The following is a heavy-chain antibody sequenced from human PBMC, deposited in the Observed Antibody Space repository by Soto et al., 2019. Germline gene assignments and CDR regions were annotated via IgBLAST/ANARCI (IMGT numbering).Heavy chain of an antibody. D-gene: IGHD2-21*02. V-gene: IGHV4-61*01. Sequence: LSLTCTVSGGSVNSDYYYWTWIRQPPGKGLEWIGYIYNSGRTNYNPSLKSRVSISMDTSRNQFSLKLTSVTAADTAVFYCARADRTLVTSYSLDVWGQGTTVTVSS. CDR2: IYNSGRT. J-gene: IGHJ6*02. CDR3: ARADRTLVTSYSLDV. CDR1: GGSVNSDYYY.